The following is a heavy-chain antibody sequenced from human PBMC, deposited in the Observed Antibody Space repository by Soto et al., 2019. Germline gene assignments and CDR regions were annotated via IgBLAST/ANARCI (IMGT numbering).Heavy chain of an antibody. J-gene: IGHJ6*02. CDR2: INPNSGGT. CDR3: ARALGAVDYYYYGMDV. Sequence: VASVKVSCKASGYTFTGYYMHWVRQAPGQGLEWMGWINPNSGGTNYAQKFQGWDTMTRDTSISTAYMELSRLRSDDTAVYYCARALGAVDYYYYGMDVWGQGTTVTVSS. D-gene: IGHD1-26*01. CDR1: GYTFTGYY. V-gene: IGHV1-2*04.